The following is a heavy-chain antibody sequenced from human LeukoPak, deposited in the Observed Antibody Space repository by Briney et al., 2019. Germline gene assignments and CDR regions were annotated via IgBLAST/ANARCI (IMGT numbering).Heavy chain of an antibody. J-gene: IGHJ5*02. D-gene: IGHD3-10*01. CDR3: AKDAAGVRGPNWFDP. CDR2: ISGSGATT. Sequence: GGSLRLSCAASGFTFSNYAMTWVRQAPGMGLDWVAGISGSGATTNYADSVKGRFIISRDNSQSTLYLEMNGLRAEDTAVYYCAKDAAGVRGPNWFDPWGQGTLVTVSS. CDR1: GFTFSNYA. V-gene: IGHV3-23*01.